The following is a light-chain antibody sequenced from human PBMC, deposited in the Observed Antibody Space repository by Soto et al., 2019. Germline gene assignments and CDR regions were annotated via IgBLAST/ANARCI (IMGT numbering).Light chain of an antibody. CDR3: QVWDRSANRVI. Sequence: SYELTQPTSVSVAPGQTARITCGGDNIGRESVHWYQQKPGQAPVLVVYHDGDRPSGIPERFSGSNAGDTATLIISRVAAGDEADYYCQVWDRSANRVIFCLGTNLTVL. CDR2: HDG. CDR1: NIGRES. J-gene: IGLJ2*01. V-gene: IGLV3-21*02.